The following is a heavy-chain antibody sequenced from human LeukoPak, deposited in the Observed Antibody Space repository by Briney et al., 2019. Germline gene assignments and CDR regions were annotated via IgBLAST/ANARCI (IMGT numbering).Heavy chain of an antibody. D-gene: IGHD3-3*01. CDR2: ISSNGGST. CDR3: ARDHDFCSGRGPWFDP. Sequence: PGGSLRLSCAASGFTFSSYAMHWVRQAPGKGLEYVSAISSNGGSTYYANSVKGRFTISGDNSKNTLYLQMGSLRAEDMAVYYCARDHDFCSGRGPWFDPWGQGTLVTVSS. V-gene: IGHV3-64*01. CDR1: GFTFSSYA. J-gene: IGHJ5*02.